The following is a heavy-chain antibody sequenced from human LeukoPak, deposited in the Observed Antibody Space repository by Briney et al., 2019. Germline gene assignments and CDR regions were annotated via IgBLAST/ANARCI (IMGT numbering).Heavy chain of an antibody. CDR2: IGTAGDT. V-gene: IGHV3-13*01. CDR1: EFTFNNYD. CDR3: AGGRSGTFYWFDP. D-gene: IGHD1-26*01. J-gene: IGHJ5*02. Sequence: GGSLRLSCAGSEFTFNNYDIHWVRQTAEKGLEWVSAIGTAGDTYYADSVKGRFSISRDFAKNSVSLQMHSLTAGDTALYYCAGGRSGTFYWFDPWGQGTLVTVSS.